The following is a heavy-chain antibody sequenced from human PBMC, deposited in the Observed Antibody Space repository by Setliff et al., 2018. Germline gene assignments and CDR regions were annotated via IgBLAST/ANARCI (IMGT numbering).Heavy chain of an antibody. J-gene: IGHJ6*02. CDR2: IIGVGGGT. D-gene: IGHD3-3*01. CDR1: GFTFSNYA. Sequence: GGSLRLSCAASGFTFSNYAMSWVRQAPGKGLEWVSTIIGVGGGTYFADSVKGRFTISRDNSKNTLYLQMNSLRAEDTAIYYCAKVLAIFNYHYAMDVWGQGTTVTVSS. CDR3: AKVLAIFNYHYAMDV. V-gene: IGHV3-23*01.